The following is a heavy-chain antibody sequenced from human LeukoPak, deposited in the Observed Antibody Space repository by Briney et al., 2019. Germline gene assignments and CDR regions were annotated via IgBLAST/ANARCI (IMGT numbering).Heavy chain of an antibody. CDR3: ARDFGLRCSGGTCYSVYYYGMDV. J-gene: IGHJ6*04. CDR1: GFSFSNYA. V-gene: IGHV3-7*03. Sequence: GGSLRLSCSASGFSFSNYAMYWVRQAPGKGLEWVANIKQGGSEKYYVDSVKGRFTISRDNAKNSLYLQMDSLRAEDTAVYYCARDFGLRCSGGTCYSVYYYGMDVWGKGTTVTVSS. CDR2: IKQGGSEK. D-gene: IGHD2-15*01.